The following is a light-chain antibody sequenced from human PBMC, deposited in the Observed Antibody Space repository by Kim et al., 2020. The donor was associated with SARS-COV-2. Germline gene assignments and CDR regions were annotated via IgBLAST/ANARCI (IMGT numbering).Light chain of an antibody. Sequence: EIVLTQSPGTLSLSPGERATLSCRASQSVGSSYLAWYQQKPGQAPRLLIYGASSRATCIPDRFSGSGSGTDFTLTISRLEPEDFAVYYCQQYGSSPTFGQGTKVDIK. V-gene: IGKV3-20*01. J-gene: IGKJ1*01. CDR3: QQYGSSPT. CDR1: QSVGSSY. CDR2: GAS.